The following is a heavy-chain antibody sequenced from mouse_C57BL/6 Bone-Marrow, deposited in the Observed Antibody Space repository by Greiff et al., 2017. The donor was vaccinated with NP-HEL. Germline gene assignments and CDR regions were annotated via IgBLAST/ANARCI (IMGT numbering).Heavy chain of an antibody. D-gene: IGHD2-1*01. CDR1: GYTFTDYY. CDR3: ARELYYGNYGFAY. J-gene: IGHJ3*01. V-gene: IGHV1-19*01. CDR2: INPYNGGT. Sequence: DVQLQESGPVLVKPGASVKMSCKASGYTFTDYYMNWVKQSHGKSLEWIGVINPYNGGTSYNQKFKGKATLTVDKSSSTAYMELNSLTSEDSAVYYCARELYYGNYGFAYWGQGTRVTVSA.